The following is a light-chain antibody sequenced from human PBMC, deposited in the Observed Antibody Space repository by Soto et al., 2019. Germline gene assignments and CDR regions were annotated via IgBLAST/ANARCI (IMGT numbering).Light chain of an antibody. CDR2: AAS. Sequence: DIQMTQSPSSLSASVGDRVTITCRASQTISTYLNWYQQNPGKAPKLLIYAASSLQSGVPSRFSGRGSVTDFTLTISSLQPEDFATYYCQQSSGIPYSFGQGTKLEIK. V-gene: IGKV1-39*01. CDR3: QQSSGIPYS. CDR1: QTISTY. J-gene: IGKJ2*01.